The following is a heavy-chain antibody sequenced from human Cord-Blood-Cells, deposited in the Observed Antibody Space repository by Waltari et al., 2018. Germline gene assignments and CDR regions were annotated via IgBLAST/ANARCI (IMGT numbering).Heavy chain of an antibody. V-gene: IGHV1-69*01. CDR3: ARATYYYDSSDAFDI. CDR2: IIPIFGTA. Sequence: QVQLVQSGAEVKKPGSSVQVSCKASGGTFSSYAISCVRPAPGQGLGWMGGIIPIFGTANYAQKFQGRVTITADESTSTAYMELSSLRSEDTAVYYCARATYYYDSSDAFDIWGQGTMVTVSS. J-gene: IGHJ3*02. D-gene: IGHD3-22*01. CDR1: GGTFSSYA.